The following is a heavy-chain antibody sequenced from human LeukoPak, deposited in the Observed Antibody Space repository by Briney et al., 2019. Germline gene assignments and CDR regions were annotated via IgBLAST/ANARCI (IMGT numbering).Heavy chain of an antibody. V-gene: IGHV3-15*01. D-gene: IGHD6-13*01. CDR3: TTAPGYSSSWYPDY. CDR1: GFTFSNAW. J-gene: IGHJ4*02. CDR2: IKSKTDGGTT. Sequence: GGSLRLSCTASGFTFSNAWMSWLRQAPGKGLEWVGRIKSKTDGGTTDYAAPVKGRFTISRGDSKNTLYLQMNSLKTEDTAVYYCTTAPGYSSSWYPDYWGQGTLVTVSS.